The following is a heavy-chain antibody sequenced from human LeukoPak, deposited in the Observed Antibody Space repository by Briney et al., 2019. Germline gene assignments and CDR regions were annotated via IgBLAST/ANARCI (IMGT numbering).Heavy chain of an antibody. V-gene: IGHV3-30*02. CDR2: IWYDGSNK. CDR1: GFTFSSYG. D-gene: IGHD5-18*01. J-gene: IGHJ4*02. CDR3: TKSYSYGYDY. Sequence: GGSLRLSCVASGFTFSSYGMHSVRQAPGRGLDWVAFIWYDGSNKYYADSVKGRFPISRDNSKSTLYLQMNSLRAEHTAVYYCTKSYSYGYDYWGQGTLVTVSS.